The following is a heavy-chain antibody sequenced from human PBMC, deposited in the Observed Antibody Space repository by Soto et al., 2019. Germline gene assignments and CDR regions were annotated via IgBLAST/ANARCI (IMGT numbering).Heavy chain of an antibody. CDR2: INGGGVTT. CDR3: TRRLTTETTVFDY. Sequence: EVPLLESGGGLVQPGGSLRLSCAAAGITLDNYAMSWVRQAPGKGLEGVSTINGGGVTTYYADPVKGRFTISRDHSRNMLYLQMSSLGAEDTAVYYCTRRLTTETTVFDYWGHGTLVTVSS. J-gene: IGHJ4*01. D-gene: IGHD4-17*01. CDR1: GITLDNYA. V-gene: IGHV3-23*01.